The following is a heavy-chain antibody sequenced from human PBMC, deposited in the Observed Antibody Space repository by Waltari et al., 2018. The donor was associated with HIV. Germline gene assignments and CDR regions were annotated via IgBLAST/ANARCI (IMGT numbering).Heavy chain of an antibody. D-gene: IGHD2-2*01. Sequence: QVQLVQSGAEVKKPGASVKVSCKASGYTFTSYGISWVRPAPGQGLEWMGWVSAYNGNTNYAQKLQGRGTMTTDTSTSTAYMGLRSLRSDDTAVYYCARINCTSVSCYASLDYWGQGTLVTVSS. J-gene: IGHJ4*02. CDR2: VSAYNGNT. CDR3: ARINCTSVSCYASLDY. V-gene: IGHV1-18*01. CDR1: GYTFTSYG.